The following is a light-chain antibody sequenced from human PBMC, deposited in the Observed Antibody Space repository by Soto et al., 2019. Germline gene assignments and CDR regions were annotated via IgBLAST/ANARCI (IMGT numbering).Light chain of an antibody. CDR2: GAS. Sequence: EIVMTQSPATLSVSPGERATLSCRASQSVSSNLAWYQQKPGQAPRLLIYGASTSATGLPARFSGSGSGTEFTLTIGSLQSEDFAVYYCQQYNKFPSLTFGGGTKVEIK. CDR1: QSVSSN. CDR3: QQYNKFPSLT. J-gene: IGKJ4*01. V-gene: IGKV3-15*01.